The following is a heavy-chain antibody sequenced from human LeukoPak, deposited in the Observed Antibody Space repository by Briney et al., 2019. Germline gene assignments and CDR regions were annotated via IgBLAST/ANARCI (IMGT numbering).Heavy chain of an antibody. CDR2: AYNCNT. CDR3: ARRGAQWELLPYYFDY. D-gene: IGHD1-26*01. J-gene: IGHJ4*02. Sequence: AYNCNTNYAHKLQGRVTITTDTSTNTDNMEMRSLRSDDTAVYYCARRGAQWELLPYYFDYWGQGTLVTVSS. V-gene: IGHV1-18*01.